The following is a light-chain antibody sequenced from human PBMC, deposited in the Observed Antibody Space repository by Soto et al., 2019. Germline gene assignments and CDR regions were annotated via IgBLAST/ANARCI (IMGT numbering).Light chain of an antibody. CDR2: GAS. CDR1: QSVSSD. Sequence: EIVLTQSPGTLSLSPWERATLSCRASQSVSSDLAWYHQKPGQAPRLLIYGASSRATGIPERFSGSGSGTDFTLTIRRLEPEDFAVYYCQQYGSSMWTFGQGTKVDI. CDR3: QQYGSSMWT. J-gene: IGKJ1*01. V-gene: IGKV3-20*01.